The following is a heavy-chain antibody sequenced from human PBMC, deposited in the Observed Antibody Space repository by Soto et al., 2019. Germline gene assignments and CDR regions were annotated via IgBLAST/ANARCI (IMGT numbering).Heavy chain of an antibody. J-gene: IGHJ3*02. Sequence: GSLRLSCAGSGFAFSNYSMNWVRQAPGKGLEWVSYISSSRTNTYYAASVRGRFTISRDNAKNSLYLQMNSLKAEDTAVYYCAKESGDETDAFDIWGQGTMVTVSS. CDR2: ISSSRTNT. CDR1: GFAFSNYS. V-gene: IGHV3-48*01. D-gene: IGHD5-12*01. CDR3: AKESGDETDAFDI.